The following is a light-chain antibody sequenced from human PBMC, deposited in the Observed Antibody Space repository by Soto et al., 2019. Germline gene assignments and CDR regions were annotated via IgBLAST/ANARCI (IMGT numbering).Light chain of an antibody. J-gene: IGKJ4*01. CDR2: GSS. CDR1: QTVTTNY. CDR3: QQYVSSSLT. Sequence: EIVLTQSPGTLSLSPGERATLARRASQTVTTNYLAWYQQKPGQAPRLLIYGSSTRAAAIPDRFSGSGSGTDFTLTIDNLEPEDSAVYYCQQYVSSSLTFGGGTKVEIK. V-gene: IGKV3-20*01.